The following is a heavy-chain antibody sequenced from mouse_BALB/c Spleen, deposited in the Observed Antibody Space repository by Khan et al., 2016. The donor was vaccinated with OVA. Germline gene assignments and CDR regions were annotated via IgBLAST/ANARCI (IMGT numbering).Heavy chain of an antibody. CDR1: GYSITSGYF. V-gene: IGHV3-6*02. CDR2: IRYDGDY. Sequence: EVQLQESGPGLVKPSQSLSLTCSVTGYSITSGYFWNWIRQFPGKKLEWMGYIRYDGDYNYNPSLKNRISIIRDTSTNQLFLRLNSVTPEDTATYYCARGGSSGPAGFTTWGQGTLRTVSA. D-gene: IGHD3-1*01. CDR3: ARGGSSGPAGFTT. J-gene: IGHJ3*01.